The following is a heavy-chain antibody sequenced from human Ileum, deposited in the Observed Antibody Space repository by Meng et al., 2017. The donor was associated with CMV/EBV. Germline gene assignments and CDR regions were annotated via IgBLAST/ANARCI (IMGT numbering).Heavy chain of an antibody. CDR2: ISSDGTSV. Sequence: ASGLRFSAYWMNWVRQAPGKGLVWVSRISSDGTSVAYADSLKGRFTISRDNAKDTLYLQMNSLRAEDTAVYYCARGGVVLAASSDSWGQGTLVTVSS. CDR3: ARGGVVLAASSDS. CDR1: GLRFSAYW. J-gene: IGHJ5*01. D-gene: IGHD2-2*01. V-gene: IGHV3-74*01.